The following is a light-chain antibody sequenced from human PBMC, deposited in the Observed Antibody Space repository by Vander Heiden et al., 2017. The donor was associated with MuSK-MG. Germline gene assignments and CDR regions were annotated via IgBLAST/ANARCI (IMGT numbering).Light chain of an antibody. CDR3: QHRSDWIT. V-gene: IGKV3-11*01. CDR2: GAS. J-gene: IGKJ5*01. CDR1: QGVSNY. Sequence: VVLTQYPAALSLSPGERATLSCRASQGVSNYLAWYQHKPGQAPRLLIYGASNRATGVPARFGGSGSGTDFTLTISSLEPEDFAVYYCQHRSDWITFGQGTRLEIK.